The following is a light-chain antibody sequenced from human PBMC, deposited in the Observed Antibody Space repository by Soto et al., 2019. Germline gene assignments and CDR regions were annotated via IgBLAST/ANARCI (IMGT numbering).Light chain of an antibody. CDR2: GAS. Sequence: EIVLTQSPGTLSLSPGERATLSCRASQSVSTNYLAWYQRKPGQAPRLLIYGASSRATDIPNRFSGSGSGTDFTLTITRRKAEDFAVYYCQQYGSSPPTFGQGTKVEIQ. CDR1: QSVSTNY. CDR3: QQYGSSPPT. V-gene: IGKV3-20*01. J-gene: IGKJ1*01.